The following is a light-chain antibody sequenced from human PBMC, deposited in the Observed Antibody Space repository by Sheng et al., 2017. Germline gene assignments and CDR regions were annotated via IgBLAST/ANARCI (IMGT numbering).Light chain of an antibody. CDR3: QQFNSSPFT. J-gene: IGKJ3*01. Sequence: DIQMTQSPSSLSASVGDRVTITCRASQSISSYLNWYQQKPGKAPKLLIYAASSLQSGVPSRFSGSGSGTDFTLTISSLQTEDFATYYCQQFNSSPFTFGPGTKLDIK. CDR2: AAS. CDR1: QSISSY. V-gene: IGKV1-39*01.